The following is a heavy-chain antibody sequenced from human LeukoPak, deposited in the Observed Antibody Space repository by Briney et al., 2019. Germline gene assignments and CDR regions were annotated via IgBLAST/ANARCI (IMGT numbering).Heavy chain of an antibody. CDR2: TYYRSKWYN. Sequence: SQTLSLTCAISGDSVSSNSAAWNWIRQSPSRGLEWLGRTYYRSKWYNDYAVSVKSRITINPDTSKNQFSLQLNSVTPEDTAVYYCARGIFGYCSSTSCPTKKAHYYYYYMDVWGKGTTVTISS. D-gene: IGHD2-2*01. J-gene: IGHJ6*03. V-gene: IGHV6-1*01. CDR1: GDSVSSNSAA. CDR3: ARGIFGYCSSTSCPTKKAHYYYYYMDV.